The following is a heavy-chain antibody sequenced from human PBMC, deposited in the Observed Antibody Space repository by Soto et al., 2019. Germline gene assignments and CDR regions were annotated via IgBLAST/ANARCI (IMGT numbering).Heavy chain of an antibody. CDR1: GYTFTNYH. CDR2: INPGRGST. CDR3: ARTKQDIVATIGYFDY. J-gene: IGHJ4*02. V-gene: IGHV1-46*01. D-gene: IGHD5-12*01. Sequence: ASVKVSCKASGYTFTNYHIHWVRQAPGQGLEWMGIINPGRGSTNYNPSLKSRVTISVDTSKNQFSLKLSSVTAADTAVYYCARTKQDIVATIGYFDYWGQGTLVTVSS.